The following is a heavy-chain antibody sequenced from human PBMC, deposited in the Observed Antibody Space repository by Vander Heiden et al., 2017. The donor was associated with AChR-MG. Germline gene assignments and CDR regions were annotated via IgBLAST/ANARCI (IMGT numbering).Heavy chain of an antibody. Sequence: QVQLQQSGPGLVKPSQTLSLTCAISGDSVSSNSAAWNWIRQSPSRGLEWLGRTYYRSKWYNDYAVSVKSRITINPDTSKNQFSLQLNSVTPEDTAVYYCARAAYVWGSYRPLSPFDYWGQGTLVTVSS. V-gene: IGHV6-1*01. D-gene: IGHD3-16*02. CDR3: ARAAYVWGSYRPLSPFDY. CDR2: TYYRSKWYN. J-gene: IGHJ4*02. CDR1: GDSVSSNSAA.